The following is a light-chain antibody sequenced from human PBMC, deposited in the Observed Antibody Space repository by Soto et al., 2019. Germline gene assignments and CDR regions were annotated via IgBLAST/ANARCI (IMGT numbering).Light chain of an antibody. J-gene: IGKJ1*01. CDR1: QSVLSSSNNRNY. Sequence: DIVMTQSPDSLTVSLGERATINCKSSQSVLSSSNNRNYLAWYQQKPGQPPTLLLYWASTRESGVPDRFSGSGSGADFTLTISRLQAEDVAVYYCHQYYTTPQTFGKGTKVEIK. V-gene: IGKV4-1*01. CDR3: HQYYTTPQT. CDR2: WAS.